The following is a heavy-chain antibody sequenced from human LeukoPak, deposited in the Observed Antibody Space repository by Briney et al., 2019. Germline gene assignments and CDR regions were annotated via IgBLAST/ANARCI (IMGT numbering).Heavy chain of an antibody. V-gene: IGHV3-74*01. CDR2: ISSEGSST. Sequence: GGSLRLSCAASGFTLSTYWMHWVRKAPGKGLVWVSRISSEGSSTTYADSVKGRFTISRDNAKNILYLQMNSLRAEDTAVYHCARDPAPQGWFDSWGQGTLVTVSS. CDR3: ARDPAPQGWFDS. J-gene: IGHJ5*01. CDR1: GFTLSTYW.